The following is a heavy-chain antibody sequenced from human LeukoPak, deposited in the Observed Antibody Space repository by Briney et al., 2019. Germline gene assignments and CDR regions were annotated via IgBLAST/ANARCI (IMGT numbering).Heavy chain of an antibody. CDR1: GGSISSASYY. J-gene: IGHJ4*02. CDR3: ASVPASGSGTYYSDY. CDR2: IYYSGNT. Sequence: SETLSLTCTVSGGSISSASYYWSWIRQPLGKGLEWIGYIYYSGNTYYNPSLKSRVTMSVDTSENQFSLKLYSVTAADTAVYYCASVPASGSGTYYSDYWGQGTLVTVSS. D-gene: IGHD3-10*01. V-gene: IGHV4-30-4*01.